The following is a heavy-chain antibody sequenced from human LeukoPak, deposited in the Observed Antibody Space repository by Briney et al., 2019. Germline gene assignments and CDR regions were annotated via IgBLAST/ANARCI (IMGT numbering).Heavy chain of an antibody. D-gene: IGHD4-23*01. J-gene: IGHJ4*02. V-gene: IGHV4-61*08. Sequence: PSQTLSLTCTVSGGSLSSGGYYWSWIRQPPGKGLEWIGYIYNGGSTNYNPSLKNRIDISVDTSKNQFSLKLSSVTAADTAVYYCARSRWFDFWGQGTLVTVSS. CDR1: GGSLSSGGYY. CDR3: ARSRWFDF. CDR2: IYNGGST.